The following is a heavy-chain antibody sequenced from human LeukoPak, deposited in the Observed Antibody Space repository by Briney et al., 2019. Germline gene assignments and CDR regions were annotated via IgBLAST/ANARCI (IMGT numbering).Heavy chain of an antibody. CDR2: ISSSSSYI. CDR1: GFTFSSYS. J-gene: IGHJ6*03. Sequence: GGSLRLSCAASGFTFSSYSMNWVRQAPGKGLEWVSSISSSSSYIYYADSVKGRFTISRDNAKNSLYLQMNSLRAEDTAVYYCARVEGYYYYMDVWGKGTTVTVSS. V-gene: IGHV3-21*01. CDR3: ARVEGYYYYMDV.